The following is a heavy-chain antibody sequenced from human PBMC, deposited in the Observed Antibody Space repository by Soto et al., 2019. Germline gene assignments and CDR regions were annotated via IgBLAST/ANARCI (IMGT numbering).Heavy chain of an antibody. Sequence: SVKVSCKASGYTFTSCGISWVRQAPGQGLEWMGRIIPILGIANYAQKFQGRVTITADKSTSTAYMELSSLRSEDTAVYYCASSGSGYYYVNYYGMDVWGQGTTVTVSS. D-gene: IGHD3-22*01. CDR3: ASSGSGYYYVNYYGMDV. CDR1: GYTFTSCG. V-gene: IGHV1-69*04. CDR2: IIPILGIA. J-gene: IGHJ6*02.